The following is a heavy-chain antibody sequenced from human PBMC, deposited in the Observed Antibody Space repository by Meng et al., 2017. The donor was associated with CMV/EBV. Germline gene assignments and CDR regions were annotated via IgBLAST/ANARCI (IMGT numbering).Heavy chain of an antibody. CDR3: ASESSSWIFDY. Sequence: SVKVSCKASGGTFSSYAISWVQQAPGQGLEWMGGIIPIFGTANYAQKFQGRVTITTDESTSTAYMELSSLRSEDTAVYYCASESSSWIFDYWGQGTLVTVSS. J-gene: IGHJ4*02. CDR1: GGTFSSYA. D-gene: IGHD6-13*01. CDR2: IIPIFGTA. V-gene: IGHV1-69*05.